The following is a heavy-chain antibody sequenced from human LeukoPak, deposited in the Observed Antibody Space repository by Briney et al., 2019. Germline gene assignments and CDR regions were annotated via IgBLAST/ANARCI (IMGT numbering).Heavy chain of an antibody. CDR1: GFTFSSYA. Sequence: PGRSLRLSCAASGFTFSSYAMHWVRQAPGKGLEWVAVISYDGSNKYYADSVKGRFTISRDNSKNTLYLQMNSLRAEDTAVYYCARVSTGGYCSGGSCYSDFVYWGQGTLVTVSS. J-gene: IGHJ4*02. CDR2: ISYDGSNK. V-gene: IGHV3-30-3*01. CDR3: ARVSTGGYCSGGSCYSDFVY. D-gene: IGHD2-15*01.